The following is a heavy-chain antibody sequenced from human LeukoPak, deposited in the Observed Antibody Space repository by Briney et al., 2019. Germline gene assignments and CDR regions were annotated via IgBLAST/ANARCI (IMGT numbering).Heavy chain of an antibody. Sequence: GGSLRLSCAASGFTFSRYGMHWVRQAPGKGLEWVAVISYDGSNKYYADSVKGRFTISRDNSKNTLYLQMNSLRGEDTAVYYCAKAYTIFGVVIFQYHYMDVWGKGTTVTVSS. J-gene: IGHJ6*03. CDR2: ISYDGSNK. V-gene: IGHV3-30*18. CDR3: AKAYTIFGVVIFQYHYMDV. CDR1: GFTFSRYG. D-gene: IGHD3-3*01.